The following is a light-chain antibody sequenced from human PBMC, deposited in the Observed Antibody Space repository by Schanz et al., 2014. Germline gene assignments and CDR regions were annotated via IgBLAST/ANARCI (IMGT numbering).Light chain of an antibody. CDR2: DVS. CDR3: CSYAGSTTYWL. CDR1: SSDVGGYNY. J-gene: IGLJ3*02. V-gene: IGLV2-14*01. Sequence: QSVLTQPASVSGSPGQSITISCTGTSSDVGGYNYVSWYQQHPGKAPKLMIYDVSNRPSGVSNRFSGSRSGITASLTVSGVQAEDEADYYCCSYAGSTTYWLFGGGTKLTVL.